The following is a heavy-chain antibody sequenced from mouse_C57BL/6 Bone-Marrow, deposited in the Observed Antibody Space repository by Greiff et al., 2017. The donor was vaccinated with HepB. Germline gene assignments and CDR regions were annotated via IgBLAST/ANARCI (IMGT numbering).Heavy chain of an antibody. Sequence: DVKLVESGGGLVKPGGSLKLSCAASGFTFSSYAMSWVRQTPEKRLEWVATISDGGSYTYYPDNVKGRFTISRDNAKNNLYLQMSHLKSEDTAMYYCARELGPFDYWGQGTTLTVSS. CDR2: ISDGGSYT. D-gene: IGHD4-1*01. CDR1: GFTFSSYA. V-gene: IGHV5-4*01. J-gene: IGHJ2*01. CDR3: ARELGPFDY.